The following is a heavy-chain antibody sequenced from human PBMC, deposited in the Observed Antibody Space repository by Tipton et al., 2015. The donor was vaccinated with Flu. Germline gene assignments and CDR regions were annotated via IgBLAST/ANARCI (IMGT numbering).Heavy chain of an antibody. CDR1: GGSISSSSYY. CDR2: IYYSGST. J-gene: IGHJ5*02. CDR3: ASGYCSSTSCYTHNWFDP. D-gene: IGHD2-2*02. Sequence: TLSLTCTVSGGSISSSSYYWGWIRQPPGKGLEWIGSIYYSGSTYYNPSLKSRVTISVDTSKNQFSLKLSSVTAADTAVYYCASGYCSSTSCYTHNWFDPWGQGTLVTVSS. V-gene: IGHV4-39*01.